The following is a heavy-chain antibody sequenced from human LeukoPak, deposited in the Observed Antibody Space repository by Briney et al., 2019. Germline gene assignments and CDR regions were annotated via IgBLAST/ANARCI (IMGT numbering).Heavy chain of an antibody. D-gene: IGHD2-15*01. CDR2: IKHSGTT. CDR3: ARSDCSGDMCYIKGNSFDP. V-gene: IGHV4-34*01. CDR1: GVSFSGYY. J-gene: IGHJ5*02. Sequence: SETLSLTCGVSGVSFSGYYWTWIRQPPGKGLEWIGEIKHSGTTNSKPSLKTRVTFSVDTPKNQFSLRLSSVTAADTAVYYCARSDCSGDMCYIKGNSFDPWGQGTLVTVSS.